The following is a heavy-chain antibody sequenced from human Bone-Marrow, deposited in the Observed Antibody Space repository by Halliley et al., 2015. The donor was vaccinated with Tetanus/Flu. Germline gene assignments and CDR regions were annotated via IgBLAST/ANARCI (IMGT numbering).Heavy chain of an antibody. CDR2: ISPGDSVA. V-gene: IGHV5-51*01. Sequence: IISPGDSVATYSPSFQGQVIIAADKSISTAYLQWSSLKASDTAMYFCARHPIEETNSYNGLDVWGQGTTVTVSS. CDR3: ARHPIEETNSYNGLDV. J-gene: IGHJ6*02. D-gene: IGHD2-8*01.